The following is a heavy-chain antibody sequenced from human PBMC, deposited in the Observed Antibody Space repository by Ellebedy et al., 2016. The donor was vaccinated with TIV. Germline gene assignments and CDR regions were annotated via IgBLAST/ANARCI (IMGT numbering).Heavy chain of an antibody. CDR3: AKLAFSWGSWFDS. V-gene: IGHV4-39*01. CDR2: INYSGTT. Sequence: MPSETLSLTCTVTGGAISSNTYYWAWLRQPPGKGREWIGRINYSGTTSYNASLKRRIAITVDMSKNQFSLILSSVTAADTAVSYCAKLAFSWGSWFDSWGQGTLVTVSS. CDR1: GGAISSNTYY. J-gene: IGHJ5*01. D-gene: IGHD2/OR15-2a*01.